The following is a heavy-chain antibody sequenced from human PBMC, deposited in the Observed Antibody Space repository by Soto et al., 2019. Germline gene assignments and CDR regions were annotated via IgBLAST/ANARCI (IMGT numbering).Heavy chain of an antibody. Sequence: QVQLVQSGAEVKKPGASVKVSCKAAGYTFTSYYMHWVRQAPGQGLEWMGIINPSGGSTSYAQKFQGRVTMTRDTSTSTVYMELSSLRSEDTAVYYCARDRATVTGWFDPWGQGTLVTVSS. D-gene: IGHD4-17*01. CDR3: ARDRATVTGWFDP. CDR1: GYTFTSYY. J-gene: IGHJ5*02. CDR2: INPSGGST. V-gene: IGHV1-46*01.